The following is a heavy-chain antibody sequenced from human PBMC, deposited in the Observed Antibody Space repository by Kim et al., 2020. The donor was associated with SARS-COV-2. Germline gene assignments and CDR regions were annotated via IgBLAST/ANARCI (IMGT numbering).Heavy chain of an antibody. CDR1: GGSISSSSYY. J-gene: IGHJ5*02. CDR2: IYYSGST. D-gene: IGHD6-13*01. V-gene: IGHV4-39*01. CDR3: ARHLSSSWYYGGDWFDP. Sequence: SETLSLTCTVSGGSISSSSYYWGWIRQPPGKGLEWIGSIYYSGSTYYNPSLKSRVTISVDTSKNQFSMKLSSVTAADTAVYYCARHLSSSWYYGGDWFDPMGQGTLVTVSS.